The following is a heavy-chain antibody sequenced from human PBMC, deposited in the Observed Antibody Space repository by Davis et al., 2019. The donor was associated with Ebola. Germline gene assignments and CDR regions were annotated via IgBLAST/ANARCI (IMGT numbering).Heavy chain of an antibody. CDR3: VKDTSNIWFDV. J-gene: IGHJ3*01. CDR2: ISGSGGST. CDR1: GFIVSDKY. Sequence: GGSLRLSCAASGFIVSDKYMSWVRQAPGKGLEWVSAISGSGGSTYYADSVKGRFTISRDNSKNTLHLQMNSLRVEDTAMYYCVKDTSNIWFDVWGQGTLVTVSA. D-gene: IGHD2/OR15-2a*01. V-gene: IGHV3-23*01.